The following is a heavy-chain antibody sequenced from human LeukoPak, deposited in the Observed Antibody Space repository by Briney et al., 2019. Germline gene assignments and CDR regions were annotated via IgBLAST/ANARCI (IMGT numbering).Heavy chain of an antibody. CDR2: INPSGGST. CDR3: ARSWDYGSGTNNWFGP. D-gene: IGHD3-10*01. CDR1: GYTFTSYY. V-gene: IGHV1-46*01. Sequence: GASVKVSCKASGYTFTSYYMHWVRQAPGQGLEWMGIINPSGGSTSYAQKFQGRVTITADESTSTAYMELSSLRSEDTAVYYCARSWDYGSGTNNWFGPWGQGTLVTVSS. J-gene: IGHJ5*02.